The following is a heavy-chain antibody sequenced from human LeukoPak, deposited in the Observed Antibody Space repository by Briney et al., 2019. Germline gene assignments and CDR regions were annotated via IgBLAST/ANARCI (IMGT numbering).Heavy chain of an antibody. J-gene: IGHJ4*02. CDR1: GFTFSSYG. Sequence: GGSLRLSCAASGFTFSSYGVHWVRQAPGKGLEWVAFIRYDGSNKYYADSVKGRFTISRDNSKNTLYLQMNSLRAEDTAVYYCAKDQGPITGTTFYYWGQGTLVTVSS. CDR3: AKDQGPITGTTFYY. CDR2: IRYDGSNK. D-gene: IGHD1-7*01. V-gene: IGHV3-30*02.